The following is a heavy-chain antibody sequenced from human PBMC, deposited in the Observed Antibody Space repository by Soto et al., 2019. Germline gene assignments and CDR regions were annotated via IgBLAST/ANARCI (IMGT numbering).Heavy chain of an antibody. V-gene: IGHV1-24*01. CDR1: GYTLTELS. Sequence: GASVKVSCKVSGYTLTELSMHWVRQAPGKGLEWMGGFDPEDGETIYAQKFQGRATMTADTSTDTAYMELSSLRSEDTAVYYCARLNPCSSTSCHNWFDPWGQGTLVTVSS. CDR2: FDPEDGET. D-gene: IGHD2-2*01. J-gene: IGHJ5*02. CDR3: ARLNPCSSTSCHNWFDP.